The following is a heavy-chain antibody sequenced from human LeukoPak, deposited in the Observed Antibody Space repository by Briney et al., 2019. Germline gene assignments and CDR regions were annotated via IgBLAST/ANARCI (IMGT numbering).Heavy chain of an antibody. CDR1: GFTVSSNY. V-gene: IGHV3-9*01. D-gene: IGHD6-13*01. J-gene: IGHJ4*02. Sequence: GGPLRLSCAASGFTVSSNYMSWVRQAPGKGLEWVSGISWNSGSIGYADSVKGRFTISRDNAKNSLYLQMNSLRAEDTALYYCAKDRKAYSSSDYDYWGQGTLVTVSS. CDR3: AKDRKAYSSSDYDY. CDR2: ISWNSGSI.